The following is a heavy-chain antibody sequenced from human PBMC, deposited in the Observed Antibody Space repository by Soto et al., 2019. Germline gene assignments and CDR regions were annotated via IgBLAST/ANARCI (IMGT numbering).Heavy chain of an antibody. CDR3: ARHFSVDYFDY. V-gene: IGHV4-34*01. J-gene: IGHJ4*02. Sequence: SETLSLTCAVYGGSFSCYYWTWIRQPPGTGLEWIGEINHSGSTNYNPSLKSRVTISVDTSKNQFSLKLTSVTAADTAVYYCARHFSVDYFDYWGQGALVTVSS. CDR1: GGSFSCYY. CDR2: INHSGST.